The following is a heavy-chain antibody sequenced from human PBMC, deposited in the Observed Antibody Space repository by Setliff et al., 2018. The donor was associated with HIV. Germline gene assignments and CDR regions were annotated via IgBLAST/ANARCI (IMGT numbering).Heavy chain of an antibody. Sequence: SETLSLTCAVYGGSFSDYYWSWIRQPPGKGLEWIGEINHSGSTNYNPSLKSRVTISVDTSKNQFSLKLRSVTAPDTADYYCARHHPGGIAAAGLDYWGQGTLVTVSS. J-gene: IGHJ4*02. CDR1: GGSFSDYY. V-gene: IGHV4-34*01. CDR3: ARHHPGGIAAAGLDY. D-gene: IGHD6-13*01. CDR2: INHSGST.